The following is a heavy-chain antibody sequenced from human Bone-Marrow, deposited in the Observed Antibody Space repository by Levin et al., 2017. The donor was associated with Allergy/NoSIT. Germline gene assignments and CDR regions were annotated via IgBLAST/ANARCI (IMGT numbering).Heavy chain of an antibody. CDR1: GFTFSSYG. J-gene: IGHJ4*02. CDR2: ISYDGSNK. V-gene: IGHV3-30*18. CDR3: AKDRYYYDSSGYPDY. Sequence: GGSLRLSCAASGFTFSSYGMHWVRQAPGKGLEWVAVISYDGSNKYYADSVKGRFTISRDNSKNTLYLQMNSLRAEDTAVYYCAKDRYYYDSSGYPDYWGQGTLVTVSS. D-gene: IGHD3-22*01.